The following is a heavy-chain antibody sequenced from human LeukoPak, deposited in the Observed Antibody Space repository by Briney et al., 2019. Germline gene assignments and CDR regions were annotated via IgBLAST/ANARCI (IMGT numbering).Heavy chain of an antibody. D-gene: IGHD6-6*01. Sequence: GESLKISCKGSGYSFTSYWIGWVRQMPGKGLEWMGIIYPGDSDTRYSPSFQGQVTISADKSISTAYLQWSSLKASDTAMYYCARPVNRIAARPAGRRPVGYFDYWGQGTLVTVSS. J-gene: IGHJ4*02. CDR3: ARPVNRIAARPAGRRPVGYFDY. V-gene: IGHV5-51*01. CDR1: GYSFTSYW. CDR2: IYPGDSDT.